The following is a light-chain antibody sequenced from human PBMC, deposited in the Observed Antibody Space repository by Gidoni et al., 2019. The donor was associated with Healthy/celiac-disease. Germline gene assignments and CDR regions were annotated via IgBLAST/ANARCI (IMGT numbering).Light chain of an antibody. CDR2: DAS. Sequence: VLTQSPATLSLSPGERATLSCRASQSVSSYLAWYQQKPGQAPRLLIYDASNRATGSPARFSGSGSGTDFTLTIRSLEPEDFAVYYCQQRSNWPLLTFGGGTKVEIK. CDR1: QSVSSY. V-gene: IGKV3-11*01. J-gene: IGKJ4*01. CDR3: QQRSNWPLLT.